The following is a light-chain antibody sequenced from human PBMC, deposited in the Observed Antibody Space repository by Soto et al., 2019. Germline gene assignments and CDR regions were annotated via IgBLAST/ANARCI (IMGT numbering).Light chain of an antibody. V-gene: IGKV3-20*01. CDR2: GAS. Sequence: DIVLTQSPGTLSLSPGERATVSCRSSQSVGSIYLAWYQQKPGQAPRLLIYGASSRATGIPDRFSGSGSGTDFTLTISRLEPEDFAVYYCQQYGSSPRTFGQGTKVDIK. J-gene: IGKJ1*01. CDR3: QQYGSSPRT. CDR1: QSVGSIY.